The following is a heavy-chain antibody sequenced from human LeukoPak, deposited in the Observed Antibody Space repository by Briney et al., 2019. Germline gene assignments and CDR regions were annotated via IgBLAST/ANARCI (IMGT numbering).Heavy chain of an antibody. D-gene: IGHD2-2*01. Sequence: SVKVSCKASGGTFSGYAINWVRQAPGQGLEWMGGIIPIFGTANYAQKFQGRVTITADESTSLAFMELSSLRSEDTAVYYCARRGDCISTSCYNHYYYYFMDVWGKGTTVTVSS. CDR3: ARRGDCISTSCYNHYYYYFMDV. CDR2: IIPIFGTA. J-gene: IGHJ6*03. CDR1: GGTFSGYA. V-gene: IGHV1-69*13.